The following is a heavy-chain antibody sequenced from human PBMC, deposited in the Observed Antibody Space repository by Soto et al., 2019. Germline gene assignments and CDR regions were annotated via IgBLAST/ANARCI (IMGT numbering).Heavy chain of an antibody. J-gene: IGHJ4*02. CDR3: ARDHPPYDGNACDY. V-gene: IGHV1-69*01. D-gene: IGHD5-12*01. CDR1: GGTFSSYA. Sequence: QVQLVQSGAEVKKPGSSVKVSCKASGGTFSSYAISWVRQAPGQGLEWMGGIIPIFGTANYAQKFQGRVTITADESTSTAYMELGSVRSEDTAVYYGARDHPPYDGNACDYWGQGTLVTVSS. CDR2: IIPIFGTA.